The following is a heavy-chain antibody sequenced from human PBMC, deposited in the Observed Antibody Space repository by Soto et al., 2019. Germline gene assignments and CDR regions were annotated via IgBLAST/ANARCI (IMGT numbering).Heavy chain of an antibody. CDR2: IYHNGDT. V-gene: IGHV4-39*01. Sequence: QLQLQESGPGLVKPSETLSLTCSVSGGSISSGSHYWVWIRQPPGKGLECIGSIYHNGDTHYNPSLKSRVTISVDTSENQFSMKLTSVTAADTAVYYCARHESVVVVTAARALDIWGHGTMVIVSS. D-gene: IGHD2-15*01. CDR3: ARHESVVVVTAARALDI. CDR1: GGSISSGSHY. J-gene: IGHJ3*02.